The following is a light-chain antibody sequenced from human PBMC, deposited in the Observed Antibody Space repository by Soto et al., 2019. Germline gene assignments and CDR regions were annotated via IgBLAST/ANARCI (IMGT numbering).Light chain of an antibody. Sequence: QSVLTQPPSVSGAPGQRVTIFCTGSSSNIGTGYDVHWYQQLPGTAPKLLIYGNTNRPSGVPDRFSGSKSGTSASLTISGLQAEDEANYYCCSYAGTATVFGTGTKLTVL. V-gene: IGLV1-40*01. CDR2: GNT. CDR3: CSYAGTATV. J-gene: IGLJ1*01. CDR1: SSNIGTGYD.